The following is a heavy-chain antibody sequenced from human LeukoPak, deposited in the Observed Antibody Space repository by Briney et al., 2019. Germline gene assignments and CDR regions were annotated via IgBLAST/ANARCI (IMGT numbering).Heavy chain of an antibody. J-gene: IGHJ4*02. CDR1: GGSISSGSYY. CDR2: IYTSGST. V-gene: IGHV4-61*02. CDR3: ATMTTVTYLFDY. Sequence: SSETLSLTCTVSGGSISSGSYYWSWIRQPAGTGLEWIGRIYTSGSTNYNPSLKSRVTISVDTSKNRFSLKLSSVTAADTAVYYCATMTTVTYLFDYWGQGTLVTVSS. D-gene: IGHD4-11*01.